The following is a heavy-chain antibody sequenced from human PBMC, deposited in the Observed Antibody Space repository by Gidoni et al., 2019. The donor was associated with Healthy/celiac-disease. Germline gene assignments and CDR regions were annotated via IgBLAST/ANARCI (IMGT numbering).Heavy chain of an antibody. CDR2: ISYDGSNK. D-gene: IGHD3-10*01. V-gene: IGHV3-30*18. J-gene: IGHJ4*02. Sequence: QVQLVASGGGVVQPGRSLRLSCAASGFTFSSYGMHWVRQAPGKGLEWVAVISYDGSNKYYADSVKGRFTISRDNSKNTLYLQMNSLRAEDTAVYYCAKDLDYYGSGSYPDYWGQGTLVTVSS. CDR3: AKDLDYYGSGSYPDY. CDR1: GFTFSSYG.